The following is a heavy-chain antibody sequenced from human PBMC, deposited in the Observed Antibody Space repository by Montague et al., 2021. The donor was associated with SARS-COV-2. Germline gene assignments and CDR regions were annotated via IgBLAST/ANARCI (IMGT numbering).Heavy chain of an antibody. D-gene: IGHD3-9*01. CDR1: DGSFSNFY. CDR2: IYYSGST. CDR3: ARGPLRYFDWLLYWYFDL. V-gene: IGHV4-59*01. Sequence: SETLSLTCAVFDGSFSNFYWSWIRQPPGKGLEWIGYIYYSGSTNYNPSLKSRVTISVDTSKNQFSLKLSSVTAADTAVYYCARGPLRYFDWLLYWYFDLWGRGTLVTVSS. J-gene: IGHJ2*01.